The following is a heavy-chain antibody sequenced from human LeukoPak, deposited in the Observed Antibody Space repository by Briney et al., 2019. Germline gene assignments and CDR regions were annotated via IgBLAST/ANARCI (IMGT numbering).Heavy chain of an antibody. CDR2: IYAGGST. J-gene: IGHJ4*02. V-gene: IGHV3-53*01. D-gene: IGHD2-15*01. CDR1: GFTVSSNY. CDR3: ARGFCSGGSCYDFDY. Sequence: GGSLRLSCAASGFTVSSNYMSWVRQAPGKGLEWVSVIYAGGSTYYADSVKGRFTISRDNSKNTLYLQMSSLRAEDTAVYYCARGFCSGGSCYDFDYWGQGTLVTVS.